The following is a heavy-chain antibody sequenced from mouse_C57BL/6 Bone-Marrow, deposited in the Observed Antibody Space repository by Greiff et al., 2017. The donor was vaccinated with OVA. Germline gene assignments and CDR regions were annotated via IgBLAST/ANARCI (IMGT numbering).Heavy chain of an antibody. CDR3: ASNCRCCSAWFAY. V-gene: IGHV2-9-1*01. CDR2: IRTGGGT. J-gene: IGHJ3*01. CDR1: GFSLTSYA. Sequence: VHLVESGPGLVAPSPSLSITCTVSGFSLTSYAISWVRQPPGKGLEWLGVIRTGGGTNYNTALNAKLSISTDNSMGKASLKMNRLHSNETARDSGASNCRCCSAWFAYGGRGTRVTVSA.